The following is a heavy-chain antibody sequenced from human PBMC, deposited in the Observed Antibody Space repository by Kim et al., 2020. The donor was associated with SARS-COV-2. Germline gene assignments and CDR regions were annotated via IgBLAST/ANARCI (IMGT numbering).Heavy chain of an antibody. J-gene: IGHJ6*03. V-gene: IGHV4-34*01. CDR3: ARAFCGGSCYPGDYDHMDV. Sequence: SETLSLTCVVYGGSFSSFYWNWVRQPPGKGLEWIGEINDNGRSTYSPSPKSRVTISVETSKNQFSLKLTSVTAADTAVYYCARAFCGGSCYPGDYDHMDV. CDR2: INDNGRS. CDR1: GGSFSSFY. D-gene: IGHD2-15*01.